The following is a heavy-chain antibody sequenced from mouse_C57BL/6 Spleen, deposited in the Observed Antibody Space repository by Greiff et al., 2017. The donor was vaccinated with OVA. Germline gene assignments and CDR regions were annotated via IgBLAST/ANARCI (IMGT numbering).Heavy chain of an antibody. CDR1: GYTFTSYW. Sequence: QVQLQQPGAELVRPGSSVKLSCKASGYTFTSYWMHWVRQRPIQGLEWIGNIDPSDSETHYNQKFKDKATLTVDKSSSTAYMQLSSPTSEDSAVYYCARGALYYGSSYTYFDYWGQGTTLTVSS. J-gene: IGHJ2*01. V-gene: IGHV1-52*01. CDR3: ARGALYYGSSYTYFDY. D-gene: IGHD1-1*01. CDR2: IDPSDSET.